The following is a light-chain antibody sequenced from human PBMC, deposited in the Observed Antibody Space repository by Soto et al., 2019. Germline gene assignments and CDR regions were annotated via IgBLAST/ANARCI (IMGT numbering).Light chain of an antibody. Sequence: ESVLTQSPATLSLSPGERATLSCRASQSVNNYLAWYQQKPGQAPRLLIYDAFNRATGVPARFSGSGSGTNFTLTISSLEPEDFAVYYCQQRRSWPLTFGGGTKVEIK. CDR1: QSVNNY. CDR3: QQRRSWPLT. J-gene: IGKJ4*01. V-gene: IGKV3-11*01. CDR2: DAF.